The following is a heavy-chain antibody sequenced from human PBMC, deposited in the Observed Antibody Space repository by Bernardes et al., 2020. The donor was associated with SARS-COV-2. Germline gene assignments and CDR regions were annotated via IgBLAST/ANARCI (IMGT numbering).Heavy chain of an antibody. J-gene: IGHJ4*02. CDR3: ARLGGQWLDHLEY. CDR1: GYSFATYW. Sequence: GESLKISCKGSGYSFATYWIGWVRQMPGKGLELMGIIYPGDSDTRYSPSFQGQVTISADKSISTAYLHWGSLKASDTAIYYCARLGGQWLDHLEYWGPGTVVTVSS. CDR2: IYPGDSDT. D-gene: IGHD6-19*01. V-gene: IGHV5-51*01.